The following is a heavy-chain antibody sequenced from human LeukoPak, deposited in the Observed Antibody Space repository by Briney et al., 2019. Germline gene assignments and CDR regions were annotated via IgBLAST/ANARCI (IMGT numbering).Heavy chain of an antibody. CDR3: ARGVQYSSNWYFDL. J-gene: IGHJ2*01. Sequence: PSETLSLTCAVSGESLSGYYWSWIRQPPGKGLEWIGEINHSGSTNYNPSLKSRVTISVDMSKNQFSLKLTSVTAADTAVYYCARGVQYSSNWYFDLWGRGTLVTVSS. CDR1: GESLSGYY. D-gene: IGHD6-13*01. CDR2: INHSGST. V-gene: IGHV4-34*01.